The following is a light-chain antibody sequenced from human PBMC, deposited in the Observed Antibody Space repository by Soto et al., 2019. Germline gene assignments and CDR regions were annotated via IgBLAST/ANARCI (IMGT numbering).Light chain of an antibody. CDR3: SSYTTSSTRV. V-gene: IGLV2-14*01. CDR2: EVS. CDR1: SSDVGIYNY. Sequence: QSVLTQPASVSGSPGQSIAISCTVSSSDVGIYNYVSWYQQHPGKVPKLIIYEVSNRPSGVSNRFSGSKSGNTDSLTISGLQAEDEADYYCSSYTTSSTRVFGTGTKVNV. J-gene: IGLJ1*01.